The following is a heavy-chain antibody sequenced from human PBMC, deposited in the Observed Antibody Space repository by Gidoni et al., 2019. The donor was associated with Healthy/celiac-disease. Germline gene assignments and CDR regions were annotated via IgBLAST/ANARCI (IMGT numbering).Heavy chain of an antibody. CDR2: ISGRGGST. CDR1: GFTFSSYA. D-gene: IGHD6-19*01. J-gene: IGHJ4*02. V-gene: IGHV3-23*01. Sequence: EVQLLESGGGLVQPGGSLRLSCAASGFTFSSYAMSWVRQAPGKGLEWVSAISGRGGSTYYADSVKGRFTISRDNSKNTLYLQMNSLRAEDTAVYYCAKSVGSSGWSHGDYWGQGTLVTVSS. CDR3: AKSVGSSGWSHGDY.